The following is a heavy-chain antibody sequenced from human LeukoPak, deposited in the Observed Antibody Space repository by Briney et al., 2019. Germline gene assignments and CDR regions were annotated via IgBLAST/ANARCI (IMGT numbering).Heavy chain of an antibody. D-gene: IGHD2-15*01. CDR2: INPILGMA. CDR3: AREPLYCSGGSCYGTQFDY. J-gene: IGHJ4*02. Sequence: SVKVSCKASGGTFSSYAISWVRQAPGQGLEWMGRINPILGMANYAQKFQGRVTITADKSTSTAYMELSSLRSEDTAVYYCAREPLYCSGGSCYGTQFDYWGQGTLVTVSS. V-gene: IGHV1-69*04. CDR1: GGTFSSYA.